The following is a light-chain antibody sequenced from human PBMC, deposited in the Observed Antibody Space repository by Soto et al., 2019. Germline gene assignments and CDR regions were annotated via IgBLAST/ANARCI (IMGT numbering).Light chain of an antibody. V-gene: IGKV1-5*03. Sequence: DIQMTQYPSTLSASVGDRVTITCRASQSINSWLAWYQQKPGKAPKLLIYKASSLESGVPSRFSGSGSGTEFTLTISSLQPDDFATYYCQQSYSTPRTFGQGTKVDI. CDR2: KAS. J-gene: IGKJ1*01. CDR3: QQSYSTPRT. CDR1: QSINSW.